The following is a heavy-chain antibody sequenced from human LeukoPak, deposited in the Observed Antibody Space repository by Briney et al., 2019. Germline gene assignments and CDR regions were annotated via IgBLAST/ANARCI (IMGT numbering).Heavy chain of an antibody. V-gene: IGHV1-69*01. Sequence: ASVKVSCKASGGTFSSYAISWVRQAPGQGLEWMGGTIPIFGTANYAQKFQGRVTITADESTSTAYMELSSLRSEDTAVYYCARGGYYDSSGYYPVGYYFDYWGQGTLVTVSS. D-gene: IGHD3-22*01. CDR2: TIPIFGTA. CDR3: ARGGYYDSSGYYPVGYYFDY. J-gene: IGHJ4*02. CDR1: GGTFSSYA.